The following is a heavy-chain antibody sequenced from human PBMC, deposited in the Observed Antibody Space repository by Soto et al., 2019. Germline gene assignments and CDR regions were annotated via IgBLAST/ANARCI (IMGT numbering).Heavy chain of an antibody. CDR3: ANSMGVPRNSCISTSCYATQPIFAY. V-gene: IGHV3-23*01. J-gene: IGHJ4*02. CDR1: GFTFSSYA. D-gene: IGHD2-2*01. CDR2: ISGSGGST. Sequence: EVQLLESGGGLVQPGGSLRLSCAASGFTFSSYAMSWVRQAPGKGLEWVSAISGSGGSTYYADSVKGRFTISRDNSKNTLYLQMSSLRAEDTAVYYYANSMGVPRNSCISTSCYATQPIFAYWGQGTLVTVSS.